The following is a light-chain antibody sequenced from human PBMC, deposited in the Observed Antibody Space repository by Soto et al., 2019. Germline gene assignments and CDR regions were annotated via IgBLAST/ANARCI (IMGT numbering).Light chain of an antibody. V-gene: IGKV1-9*01. J-gene: IGKJ3*01. CDR1: KGMSNF. Sequence: IQLTQSPSSLSASSGDRVTITCRASKGMSNFLAWYQQKPGKAPNLLMHSASTVQSGVPSRFRGSGSGTEFTLTISCLKTEDFATYYCQQLHSYPRTFGPGTKVDIK. CDR2: SAS. CDR3: QQLHSYPRT.